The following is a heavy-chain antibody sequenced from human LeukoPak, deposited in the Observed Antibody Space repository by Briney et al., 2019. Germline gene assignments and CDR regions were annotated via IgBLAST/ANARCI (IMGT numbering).Heavy chain of an antibody. CDR3: ARGIAAAGTGAFDY. CDR2: ISSSSSYI. D-gene: IGHD6-13*01. Sequence: GGSLRLSCAASGFTFNTYPMNWVRQAPGKGLEWVSSISSSSSYIYYADSVKGRFTISRDNAKNSLYLQMNSLRAEDTAVYYCARGIAAAGTGAFDYWGQGTLVTVSS. CDR1: GFTFNTYP. J-gene: IGHJ4*02. V-gene: IGHV3-21*01.